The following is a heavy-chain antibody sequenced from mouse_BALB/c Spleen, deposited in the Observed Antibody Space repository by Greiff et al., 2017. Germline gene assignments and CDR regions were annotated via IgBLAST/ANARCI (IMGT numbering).Heavy chain of an antibody. V-gene: IGHV14-3*02. CDR2: IDPANGNT. Sequence: DVQLQESGAELVKPGASVKLSCTASGFNIKDTYMHWVKQRPEQGLEWIGRIDPANGNTKYDPKFQGKATITADTSSNTAYLQLSSLTSEDTAVYYCARDGYDGGWFAYWGQGTLVTVSA. D-gene: IGHD2-2*01. J-gene: IGHJ3*01. CDR1: GFNIKDTY. CDR3: ARDGYDGGWFAY.